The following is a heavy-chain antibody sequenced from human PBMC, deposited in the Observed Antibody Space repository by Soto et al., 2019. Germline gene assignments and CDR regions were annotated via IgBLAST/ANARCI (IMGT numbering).Heavy chain of an antibody. V-gene: IGHV3-30-3*01. J-gene: IGHJ4*02. D-gene: IGHD3-22*01. Sequence: QVQLVESGGGVVQPGRSLRLSCAASGFTFSSYSMHWVRQAPGEGLEWVAVISYDGSNKYYADSVKGRFTISRDNSKNTLYLQMNSLRAEDTTVSYCARQGGYYDASGYYYSRVFDYWGQGTLVTVSS. CDR1: GFTFSSYS. CDR3: ARQGGYYDASGYYYSRVFDY. CDR2: ISYDGSNK.